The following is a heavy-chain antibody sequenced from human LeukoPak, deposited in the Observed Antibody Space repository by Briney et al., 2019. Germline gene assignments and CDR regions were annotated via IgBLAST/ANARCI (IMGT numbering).Heavy chain of an antibody. V-gene: IGHV1-2*02. Sequence: ASVKVSCKAPGYTFTGYYIHWVRQAPGQGLEWMGWINPNSGGTNYAQNFQGSVTMTRDTSISTAYMELSRLRSDDTAVYYCARTFYDISLAFDIWGQGTMVTVSS. J-gene: IGHJ3*02. CDR1: GYTFTGYY. CDR2: INPNSGGT. CDR3: ARTFYDISLAFDI. D-gene: IGHD3-22*01.